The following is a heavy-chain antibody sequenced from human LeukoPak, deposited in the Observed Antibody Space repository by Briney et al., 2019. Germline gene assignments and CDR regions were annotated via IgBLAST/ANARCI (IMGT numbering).Heavy chain of an antibody. CDR1: GFTFSNYG. J-gene: IGHJ3*01. CDR2: IWFDGIKK. Sequence: GRSLRLSCAASGFTFSNYGVHWVRQVPGKGLEWVAAIWFDGIKKYYADSVKGRLTISRDNSKNTLHLQVNSLRAEDTAVYYCARDLEDSSPFGAFDVWGQGTMVTVSS. V-gene: IGHV3-33*01. CDR3: ARDLEDSSPFGAFDV. D-gene: IGHD3-22*01.